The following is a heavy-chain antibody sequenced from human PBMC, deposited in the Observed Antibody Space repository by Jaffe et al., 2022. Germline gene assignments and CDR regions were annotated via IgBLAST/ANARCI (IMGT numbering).Heavy chain of an antibody. Sequence: QVQLVESGGGVVQPGGSLRLSCAASGFTFSSYGMHWVRQAPGKGLEWVAFIRYDGSNKYYADSVKGRFTISRDNSKNTLYLQMNSLRAEDTAVYYCAKEYCSSTSCYKNYYYYYMDVWGKGTTVTVSS. J-gene: IGHJ6*03. CDR3: AKEYCSSTSCYKNYYYYYMDV. CDR1: GFTFSSYG. CDR2: IRYDGSNK. V-gene: IGHV3-30*02. D-gene: IGHD2-2*02.